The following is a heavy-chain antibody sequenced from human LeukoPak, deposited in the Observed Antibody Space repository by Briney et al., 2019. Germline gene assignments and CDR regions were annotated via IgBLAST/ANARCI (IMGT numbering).Heavy chain of an antibody. CDR3: AKGKVNHNGAFDV. J-gene: IGHJ3*01. Sequence: GGSLRLSCAASGFTFSDYYMSWIRQAPGKGLEWVSYISGSGTTIYYADSVTGRFTISRDNSKKQVYLQMNSLRVEDTAIYYCAKGKVNHNGAFDVWGQGTRVTASS. CDR2: ISGSGTTI. CDR1: GFTFSDYY. D-gene: IGHD2-8*01. V-gene: IGHV3-11*01.